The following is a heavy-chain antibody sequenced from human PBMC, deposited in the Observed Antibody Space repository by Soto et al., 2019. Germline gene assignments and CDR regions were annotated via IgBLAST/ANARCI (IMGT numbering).Heavy chain of an antibody. J-gene: IGHJ5*02. Sequence: QVQLVQSGGEVKRPGASVKVSCKTSGYTFSNYGITWVRQAPGQPLEWLGWISLYSDGTNYAQKFQGRVSMTTDTSTTTAYMELRSLRSDDTAVYYCARVVPGAEAWFGPWGQGPWSPSPQ. CDR3: ARVVPGAEAWFGP. D-gene: IGHD2-2*01. CDR2: ISLYSDGT. V-gene: IGHV1-18*01. CDR1: GYTFSNYG.